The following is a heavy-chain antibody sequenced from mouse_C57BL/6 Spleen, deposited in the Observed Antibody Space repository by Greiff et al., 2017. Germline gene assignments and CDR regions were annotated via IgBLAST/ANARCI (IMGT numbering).Heavy chain of an antibody. D-gene: IGHD2-12*01. CDR3: ACVSYSFGY. Sequence: VQLQQSGAELVKPGASVKLSCTASGFNIKDYYMHWVKQRTEQGLEWIGRIDPEDGDTKYAPNFQGKATITADTSSNTAYLQLSNLTSEDTAVYYCACVSYSFGYWGQGTTLTVSS. J-gene: IGHJ2*01. CDR1: GFNIKDYY. CDR2: IDPEDGDT. V-gene: IGHV14-2*01.